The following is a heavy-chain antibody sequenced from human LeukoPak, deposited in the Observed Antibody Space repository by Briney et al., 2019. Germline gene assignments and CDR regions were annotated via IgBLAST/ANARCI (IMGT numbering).Heavy chain of an antibody. CDR3: ASLLIPDIDY. D-gene: IGHD2-21*01. J-gene: IGHJ4*02. Sequence: GGSLRLSCAASGFTFSGYAMHWVRQAPGKGLEWVAVISYDGSQKYYAVSVTGRFTISRDNSKNTLFLQMTTLRPEDTAVYYCASLLIPDIDYWGQGTLVTVSS. V-gene: IGHV3-30-3*01. CDR2: ISYDGSQK. CDR1: GFTFSGYA.